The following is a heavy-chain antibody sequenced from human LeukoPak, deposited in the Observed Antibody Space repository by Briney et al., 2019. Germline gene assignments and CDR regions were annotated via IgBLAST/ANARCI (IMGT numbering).Heavy chain of an antibody. CDR3: AKDLGDYYDSSGYIDY. V-gene: IGHV3-30*18. CDR2: ISYDGSNK. J-gene: IGHJ4*02. CDR1: GFTFSSYG. D-gene: IGHD3-22*01. Sequence: GGSLRLSCVASGFTFSSYGMHWVRQAPGKGLEWVAVISYDGSNKYYADSVKGRFTISRDNSKNTLYLQMNSLRAEDTAVYYCAKDLGDYYDSSGYIDYWGQGTLVTVSS.